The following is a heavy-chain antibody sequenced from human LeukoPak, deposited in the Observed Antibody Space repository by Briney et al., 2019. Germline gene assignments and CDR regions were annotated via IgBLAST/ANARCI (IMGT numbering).Heavy chain of an antibody. V-gene: IGHV6-1*01. CDR2: TYYRSKWYN. D-gene: IGHD3-10*01. CDR1: GDSVSSNSAA. J-gene: IGHJ4*02. CDR3: ARAVLLWFGELLGPPYYFDY. Sequence: SQTLSLTCAISGDSVSSNSAAWNWIRRSPSRGLEWLGRTYYRSKWYNDYAVSVKSRITINPDTSKNQFSLQLNSVTPEDTAVYYCARAVLLWFGELLGPPYYFDYWGQGTLVTVSS.